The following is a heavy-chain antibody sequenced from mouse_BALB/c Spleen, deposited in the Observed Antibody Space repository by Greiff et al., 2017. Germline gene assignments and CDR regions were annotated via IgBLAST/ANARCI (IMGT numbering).Heavy chain of an antibody. CDR1: GYTFTSYV. V-gene: IGHV1-14*01. J-gene: IGHJ2*01. CDR3: ARSRDLITKDY. Sequence: VQLKQSGPELVKPGASVKMSCKASGYTFTSYVMHWVKQKPGQGLEWIGYINPYNDGTKYNEKFKGKATLTSDKSSSTAYMELSSLTSEDSAVYYCARSRDLITKDYWGQGTTLTVSS. CDR2: INPYNDGT. D-gene: IGHD2-4*01.